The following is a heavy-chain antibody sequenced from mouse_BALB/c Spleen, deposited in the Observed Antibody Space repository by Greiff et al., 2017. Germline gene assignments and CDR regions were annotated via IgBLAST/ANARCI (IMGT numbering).Heavy chain of an antibody. CDR2: INPSNGGT. CDR3: TRLAPNYYGSSYGYAMDY. Sequence: VQLVESGAELVKPGASVKLSCKASGYTFTSYYMYWVKQRPGQGLEWIGEINPSNGGTNFNEKFKSKATLTVDKSSSTAYMQLSSLTSEDSAVYYCTRLAPNYYGSSYGYAMDYWGQGTSVTVSS. CDR1: GYTFTSYY. J-gene: IGHJ4*01. V-gene: IGHV1S81*02. D-gene: IGHD1-1*01.